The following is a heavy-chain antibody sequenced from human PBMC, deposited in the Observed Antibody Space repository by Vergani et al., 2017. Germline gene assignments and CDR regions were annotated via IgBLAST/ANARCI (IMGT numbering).Heavy chain of an antibody. Sequence: QVQLVQSGAEVKKPGSSVKVSCKASGGTFSSYAISWVRQAPGQGLEWMGGIIPIFGTANSAQKFQGRVTITADESTSTAYMELISLRSEDTAVYYCASHYYDSSGYYYGFDYWGQGTLVTVSS. CDR2: IIPIFGTA. V-gene: IGHV1-69*01. CDR3: ASHYYDSSGYYYGFDY. CDR1: GGTFSSYA. J-gene: IGHJ4*02. D-gene: IGHD3-22*01.